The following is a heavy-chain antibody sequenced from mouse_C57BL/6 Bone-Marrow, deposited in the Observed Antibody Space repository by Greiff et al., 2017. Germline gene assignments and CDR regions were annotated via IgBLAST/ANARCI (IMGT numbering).Heavy chain of an antibody. V-gene: IGHV1-54*01. CDR3: ARRAQAYYFDY. CDR2: INPGSGGT. Sequence: QVQLQQSGAELVRPGTSVKVSCKASGYAFTNYLIEWVKQRPGQGLEWIGVINPGSGGTNYNEKFKGKATLTADKSSSTAYMQLSSLTSEDSAVYFCARRAQAYYFDYWGQGTTLTVSS. J-gene: IGHJ2*01. CDR1: GYAFTNYL. D-gene: IGHD3-2*02.